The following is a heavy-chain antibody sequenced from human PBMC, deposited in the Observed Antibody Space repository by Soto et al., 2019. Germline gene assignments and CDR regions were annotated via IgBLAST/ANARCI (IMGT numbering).Heavy chain of an antibody. CDR2: INHSGST. D-gene: IGHD3-22*01. CDR1: GGSFSGYY. Sequence: SETLSLTCAVYGGSFSGYYWSWIRQPPGKGLEWIGEINHSGSTNYNPSLKSRVTISVDTSKNQFSLKLSSVTAADTAVYCCAGTYYYDSSGFWPLWGQGTLVTVSS. CDR3: AGTYYYDSSGFWPL. V-gene: IGHV4-34*01. J-gene: IGHJ4*02.